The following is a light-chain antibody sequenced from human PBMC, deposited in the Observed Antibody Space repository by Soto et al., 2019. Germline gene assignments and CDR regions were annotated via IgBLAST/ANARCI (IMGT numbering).Light chain of an antibody. CDR2: SAS. CDR1: QDISSY. Sequence: DIPLNQSPSFLSASVGDRVTITCRATQDISSYLAWYQQKPGKAPNRLIHSASTLRGGVSSRFGGSGSGTEFTLTISSLQPEDLATYYCQQGNSYPLTFGGGTKVEI. J-gene: IGKJ4*01. V-gene: IGKV1-9*01. CDR3: QQGNSYPLT.